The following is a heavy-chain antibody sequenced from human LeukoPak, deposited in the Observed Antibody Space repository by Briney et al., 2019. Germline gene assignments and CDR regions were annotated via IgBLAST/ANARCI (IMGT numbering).Heavy chain of an antibody. J-gene: IGHJ4*02. CDR3: ARGTGSSGGYYVGDF. CDR1: GFTFSDYV. D-gene: IGHD1-26*01. Sequence: GGSLRLSCAASGFTFSDYVMSWVRQAPGKGLVWVSRISSDGTYTNYADSVRGRFTISRGNAKNTLYLQMNSLRAEDTAVYYCARGTGSSGGYYVGDFWGQGTLVTVSS. V-gene: IGHV3-74*01. CDR2: ISSDGTYT.